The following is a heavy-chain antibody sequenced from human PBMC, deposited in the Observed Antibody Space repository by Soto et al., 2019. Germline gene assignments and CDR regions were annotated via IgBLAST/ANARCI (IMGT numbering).Heavy chain of an antibody. J-gene: IGHJ6*02. CDR2: IKSKTDGGTT. D-gene: IGHD4-4*01. Sequence: PGGSLRLSCAASGFTFSNAWMNWVRQAPGKGLEWVGRIKSKTDGGTTDYAAPVKGRFTISRDDSKNTLYLQMNSLRTEDTAVYYCTRNRRDYYYGMDVWGQGTTVTV. V-gene: IGHV3-15*07. CDR3: TRNRRDYYYGMDV. CDR1: GFTFSNAW.